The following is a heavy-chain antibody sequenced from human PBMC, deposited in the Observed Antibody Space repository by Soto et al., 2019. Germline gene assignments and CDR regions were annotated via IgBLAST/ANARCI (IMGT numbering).Heavy chain of an antibody. CDR3: ARRARPDFYYMDV. CDR2: ISSNGVGT. CDR1: GVTFRSYA. Sequence: PGGSLRLCCAVSGVTFRSYAMGWVRQAPGKGLEYVSGISSNGVGTYYANSVRGRFTISRDNSKNTVYLQMGSLRPEDMAVYYCARRARPDFYYMDVWGKGTTVTVSS. D-gene: IGHD6-6*01. J-gene: IGHJ6*03. V-gene: IGHV3-64*01.